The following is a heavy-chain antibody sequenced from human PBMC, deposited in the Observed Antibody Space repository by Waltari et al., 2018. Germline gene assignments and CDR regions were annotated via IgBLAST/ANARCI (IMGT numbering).Heavy chain of an antibody. J-gene: IGHJ6*02. V-gene: IGHV4-4*07. CDR3: AREVVAAAPLYYYYGMDV. CDR1: GGSISSYY. D-gene: IGHD2-15*01. CDR2: IYTSGST. Sequence: QVQLQESGPGLVKPSETLSLTCTVSGGSISSYYWSWIRQPARKGLEWIGRIYTSGSTNYNPSLKSRVTMSVDTSKNQFSLKLSSVTAADTAVYYCAREVVAAAPLYYYYGMDVWGQGTTVTVSS.